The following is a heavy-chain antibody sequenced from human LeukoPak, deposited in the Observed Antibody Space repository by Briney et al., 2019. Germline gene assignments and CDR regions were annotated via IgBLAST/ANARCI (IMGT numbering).Heavy chain of an antibody. V-gene: IGHV4-30-2*01. CDR3: ARGGYGPYYYYGMDV. J-gene: IGHJ6*02. CDR1: GGSISSGGYS. D-gene: IGHD3-16*01. CDR2: IYHSGST. Sequence: PSQTLSPTCAVSGGSISSGGYSWSWIRQPPGKGLEWIGYIYHSGSTYYNPSLKSRVTISVDRSKNQFSLKLSSVTAADTAVYYCARGGYGPYYYYGMDVWGQGTTVTVSS.